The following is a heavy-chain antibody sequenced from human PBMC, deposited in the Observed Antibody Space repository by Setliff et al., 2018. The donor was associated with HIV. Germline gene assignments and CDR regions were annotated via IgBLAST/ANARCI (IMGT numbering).Heavy chain of an antibody. CDR2: ISYSGST. CDR1: GGSISSGDYY. D-gene: IGHD6-13*01. V-gene: IGHV4-30-4*08. Sequence: PSETLSLTCTVSGGSISSGDYYWSWIRQPPGKGLEWIGYISYSGSTYHNPSLRGRVTISVDTSKNHFSLTLTSVTAADTAVYYCGRGRSSWYNTSPYYFDLWGPGTLVTVSS. CDR3: GRGRSSWYNTSPYYFDL. J-gene: IGHJ4*02.